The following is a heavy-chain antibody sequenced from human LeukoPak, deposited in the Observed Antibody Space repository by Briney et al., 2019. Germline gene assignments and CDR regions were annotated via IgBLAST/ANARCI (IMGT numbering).Heavy chain of an antibody. CDR3: ARGEMITFGGVIVISTFDI. V-gene: IGHV1-69*04. CDR1: GGTFSSYA. Sequence: SVKVSCKASGGTFSSYAISWVRQAPGQGLEWMGRIIPILGIANYAQKFQGRVTITADKSTSTAYMELSSLRSEDTAVYYCARGEMITFGGVIVISTFDIWGQGTMVTVS. CDR2: IIPILGIA. J-gene: IGHJ3*02. D-gene: IGHD3-16*02.